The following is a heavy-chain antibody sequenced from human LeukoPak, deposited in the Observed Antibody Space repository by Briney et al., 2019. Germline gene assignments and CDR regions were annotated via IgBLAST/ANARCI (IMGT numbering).Heavy chain of an antibody. V-gene: IGHV3-7*03. D-gene: IGHD5-18*01. Sequence: GGSLRLSCAASGLTFSSYAMSWVRQAPGKGLEWVANIKEDGSEKYYVDSVKGRFTISRDSAKNSLYLQMNSLRVEDTAVYYCARDHNYGSDYWGQGTLVTVSS. CDR2: IKEDGSEK. CDR3: ARDHNYGSDY. J-gene: IGHJ4*02. CDR1: GLTFSSYA.